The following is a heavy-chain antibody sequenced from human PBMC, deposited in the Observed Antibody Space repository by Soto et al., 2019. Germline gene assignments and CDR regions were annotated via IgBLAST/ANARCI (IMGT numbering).Heavy chain of an antibody. CDR1: GFTFTHYR. Sequence: QPGGSLRLSCAASGFTFTHYRIHWVRQPPGKGLEWVGRINSDGARIEYGDSVKGRFTISRDNAHNMVFLQMNSLRAEYTAVYYCARVLDYDILTGPYYYVMDVWGEGTTVTVS. J-gene: IGHJ6*02. CDR2: INSDGARI. CDR3: ARVLDYDILTGPYYYVMDV. D-gene: IGHD3-9*01. V-gene: IGHV3-74*03.